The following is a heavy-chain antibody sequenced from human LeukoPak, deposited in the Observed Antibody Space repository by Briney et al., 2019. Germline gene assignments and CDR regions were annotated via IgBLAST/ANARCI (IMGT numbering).Heavy chain of an antibody. D-gene: IGHD6-19*01. V-gene: IGHV4-59*01. CDR3: ARAEKAVTGTLDS. Sequence: PSEALSLTCTLSGDSISNYDWLWLRRSTGRALVGIGYMYNRGSTIYNPSIKSRVTISTGASKTQFSLRLTSVTAADTAVYYCARAEKAVTGTLDSWGQGTLITVSS. J-gene: IGHJ4*02. CDR1: GDSISNYD. CDR2: MYNRGST.